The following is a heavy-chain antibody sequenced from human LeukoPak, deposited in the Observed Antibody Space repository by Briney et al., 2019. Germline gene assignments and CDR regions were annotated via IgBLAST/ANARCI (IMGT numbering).Heavy chain of an antibody. CDR3: ARRSSASGRMDV. J-gene: IGHJ6*02. Sequence: SETLSLTCTVSGGSISSDYWTWIRQPPGKRLEWIGNIYYSGNTYYNPSLKSRVTISIGTSKNQFSLKLNSVTAADTAVYYCARRSSASGRMDVWGQGTTVTVSS. CDR2: IYYSGNT. CDR1: GGSISSDY. D-gene: IGHD3-10*01. V-gene: IGHV4-59*08.